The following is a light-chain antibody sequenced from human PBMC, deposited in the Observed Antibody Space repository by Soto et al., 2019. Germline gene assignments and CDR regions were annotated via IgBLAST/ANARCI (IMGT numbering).Light chain of an antibody. CDR3: SSHAGSINLV. Sequence: QSVLTQPPSASGSPGQSVTISCTGTSSDVGGYNYVSWYQQHPGKAPKLMIYEVSKRPSGVPDRFSGSKSGNTASLTVSGLLAEDEADYYCSSHAGSINLVFGGGTKLTVL. CDR2: EVS. V-gene: IGLV2-8*01. CDR1: SSDVGGYNY. J-gene: IGLJ2*01.